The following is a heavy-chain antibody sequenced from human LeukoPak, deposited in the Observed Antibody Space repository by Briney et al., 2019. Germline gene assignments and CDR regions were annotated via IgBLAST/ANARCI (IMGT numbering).Heavy chain of an antibody. CDR2: IWYDGSDK. CDR1: GFTFSSYG. V-gene: IGHV3-33*06. CDR3: AKPPPYYYDSSGS. J-gene: IGHJ4*02. D-gene: IGHD3-22*01. Sequence: GGSLRLSCAASGFTFSSYGMHWVRQAPGKGLEWVAVIWYDGSDKYYADSVKGRFTISGDNSKNTLYLQMNSLRAEDTAVYYCAKPPPYYYDSSGSWGQGTLVTVSS.